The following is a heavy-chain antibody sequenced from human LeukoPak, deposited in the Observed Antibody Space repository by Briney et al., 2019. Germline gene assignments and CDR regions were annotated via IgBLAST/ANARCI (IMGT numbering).Heavy chain of an antibody. CDR2: IYYSGST. CDR1: GGSVSSGSYY. V-gene: IGHV4-61*01. Sequence: SETLSLTCTVSGGSVSSGSYYWSWIRQPPGKGLEWIGYIYYSGSTNYNPSLKSRVTISVDTSKNQFSLKLSSVTAADTAVYYCARDLLFGGLGYWGQGTLVTVSS. D-gene: IGHD3-10*01. J-gene: IGHJ4*02. CDR3: ARDLLFGGLGY.